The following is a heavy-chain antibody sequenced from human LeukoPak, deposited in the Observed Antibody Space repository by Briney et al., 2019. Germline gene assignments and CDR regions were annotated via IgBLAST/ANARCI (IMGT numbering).Heavy chain of an antibody. Sequence: GGSLRLSCAASGFTFSSYAMSWVRQAPGKGLVWVSAISGSGGSTYYADSVKGRFTISRDNAKNSLYLQMNSLRAEDTAVYYCARSGGPGLIDYWGQGTLVTVSS. D-gene: IGHD4-23*01. CDR2: ISGSGGST. V-gene: IGHV3-23*01. J-gene: IGHJ4*02. CDR1: GFTFSSYA. CDR3: ARSGGPGLIDY.